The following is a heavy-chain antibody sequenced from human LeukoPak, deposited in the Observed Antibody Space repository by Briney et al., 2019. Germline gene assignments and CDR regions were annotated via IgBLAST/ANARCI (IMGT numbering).Heavy chain of an antibody. D-gene: IGHD6-19*01. CDR3: TRLTGIAVATSTFDY. V-gene: IGHV3-49*03. J-gene: IGHJ4*02. CDR1: GFTFGDYA. Sequence: PGGSLRLSCTASGFTFGDYAMSWFRQAPGKGLEWVGFIRSKAYGGTTEYAASVKGRFTISRDDSKSIAYLQMNSLKTEDTAVYYCTRLTGIAVATSTFDYWGQGTLVTVSS. CDR2: IRSKAYGGTT.